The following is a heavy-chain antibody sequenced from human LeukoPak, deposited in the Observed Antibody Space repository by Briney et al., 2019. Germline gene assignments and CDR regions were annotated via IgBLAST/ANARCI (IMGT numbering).Heavy chain of an antibody. CDR2: ISGSGGST. CDR3: AREACRGSTCYSFDY. D-gene: IGHD2-15*01. CDR1: GFTFSSYG. Sequence: GGTLRLSCAASGFTFSSYGMSWVRQAPGKGLEWVSGISGSGGSTYYADSVKGRFTISRDNSKNTLYLQMNSLRAGDTAVYYCAREACRGSTCYSFDYWGQGTLVTVSS. J-gene: IGHJ4*02. V-gene: IGHV3-23*01.